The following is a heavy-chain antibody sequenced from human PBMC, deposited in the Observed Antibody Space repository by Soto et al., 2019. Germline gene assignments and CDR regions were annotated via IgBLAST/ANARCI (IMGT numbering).Heavy chain of an antibody. Sequence: ASVKVSCKASGYTFTSYGISWVRQAPGQGLEWMGWISAYNGNTNYAQKFQGRVTITADKSTSTAYMELSSLRSEDTAVYYCARPAPWDDAFDIWGQGTMVTVSS. D-gene: IGHD1-26*01. V-gene: IGHV1-18*01. J-gene: IGHJ3*02. CDR2: ISAYNGNT. CDR3: ARPAPWDDAFDI. CDR1: GYTFTSYG.